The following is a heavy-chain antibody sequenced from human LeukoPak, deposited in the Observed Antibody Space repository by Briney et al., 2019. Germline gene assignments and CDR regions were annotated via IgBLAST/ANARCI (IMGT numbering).Heavy chain of an antibody. V-gene: IGHV4-59*01. J-gene: IGHJ4*02. D-gene: IGHD4-23*01. CDR3: ARGYDYGGKVRLYYFDY. CDR1: GGSISSYY. CDR2: IYYSGST. Sequence: SETLSLTCTVSGGSISSYYWSWIRQPPGKGLEWIGYIYYSGSTNYNPSLKSRVTISVDTSKNQFSLKLSSVTAADTAVYYCARGYDYGGKVRLYYFDYWGQRTLVTVSS.